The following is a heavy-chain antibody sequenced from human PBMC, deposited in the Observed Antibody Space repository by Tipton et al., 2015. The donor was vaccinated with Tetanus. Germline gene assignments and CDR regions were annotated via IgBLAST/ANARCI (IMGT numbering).Heavy chain of an antibody. CDR2: IDPNSGGT. D-gene: IGHD3-22*01. CDR1: GYTFTSYD. J-gene: IGHJ6*02. Sequence: QLVQSGAEVRMPGASVKVSCKAYGYTFTSYDINWVRQAPGQGLEWMGWIDPNSGGTVYAQKFQGRVTMTRDTSISTAYMELRSLRSDDTAVYYCARDRGDYIYYGMDVWGPGTTVTVS. CDR3: ARDRGDYIYYGMDV. V-gene: IGHV1-2*02.